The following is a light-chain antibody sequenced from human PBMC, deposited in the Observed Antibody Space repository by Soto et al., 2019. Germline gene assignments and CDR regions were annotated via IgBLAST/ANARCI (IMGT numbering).Light chain of an antibody. CDR1: QDINNY. V-gene: IGKV1-33*01. Sequence: DIQMTQSPSSLSASVGDRVTITCQASQDINNYLNWYQQKPGKAPKLLIYDASKLETEIPSRFSGSGYGKDFTFTISSQQPEEIATYYCKQYDALPLAFGGGIKVDI. CDR3: KQYDALPLA. CDR2: DAS. J-gene: IGKJ4*01.